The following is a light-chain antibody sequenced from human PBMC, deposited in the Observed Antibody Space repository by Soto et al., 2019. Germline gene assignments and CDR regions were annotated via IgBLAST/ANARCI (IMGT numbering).Light chain of an antibody. CDR2: GAS. J-gene: IGKJ1*01. CDR1: QSISTN. CDR3: QHYNHWPPWT. Sequence: IVMTQSPVTMSVSPGERATLSCRASQSISTNLAWYQQKPGQAPRLLIYGASTRATGIPARFSGGGSGTEFSLTISSLQSQDFSVYYCQHYNHWPPWTFGQGTKVETK. V-gene: IGKV3-15*01.